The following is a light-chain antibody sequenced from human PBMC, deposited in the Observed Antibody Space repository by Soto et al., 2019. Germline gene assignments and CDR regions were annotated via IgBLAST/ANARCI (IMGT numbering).Light chain of an antibody. V-gene: IGKV3-11*01. J-gene: IGKJ5*01. CDR3: QQRSNWPIT. Sequence: EILLTQSPATLSLSPGGRATLSCMASQSVSSYLAWYQQKPGQAPRLLIYDASNRATGIPARFSGSGSGTDFTLTISSLEPEDFAVYYCQQRSNWPITFGQGTRLEI. CDR1: QSVSSY. CDR2: DAS.